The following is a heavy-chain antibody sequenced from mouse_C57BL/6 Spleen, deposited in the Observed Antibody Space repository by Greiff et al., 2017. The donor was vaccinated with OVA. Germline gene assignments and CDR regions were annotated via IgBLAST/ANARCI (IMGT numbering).Heavy chain of an antibody. V-gene: IGHV1-64*01. Sequence: VQLQQSGAELVKPGASVKLSCKASGYTFTSYWMHWVKQRPGQGLEWIGMIHPNSGSTNYNEKFKSKATLTVDKSSSTAYMQLSSLTSEDSAVYYCARGYYDYDEGWFAYWGQGTLVTVSA. CDR1: GYTFTSYW. J-gene: IGHJ3*01. D-gene: IGHD2-4*01. CDR3: ARGYYDYDEGWFAY. CDR2: IHPNSGST.